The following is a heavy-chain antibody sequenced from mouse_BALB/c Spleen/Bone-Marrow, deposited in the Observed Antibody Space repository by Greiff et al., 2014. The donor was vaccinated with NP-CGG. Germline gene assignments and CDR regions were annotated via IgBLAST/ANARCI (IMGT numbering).Heavy chain of an antibody. V-gene: IGHV1-69*02. CDR3: TLLSPMDY. CDR2: IYPSDSYT. J-gene: IGHJ4*01. D-gene: IGHD2-1*01. CDR1: GYTFTSYW. Sequence: ESGAELVRPGASVKLSCKASGYTFTSYWINWVKQRPGQGLEWIGNIYPSDSYTNYNQKFKDKATLTVDKSSSTAYMQLSSPTSEDSAVYYCTLLSPMDYWGQGTSVTVSS.